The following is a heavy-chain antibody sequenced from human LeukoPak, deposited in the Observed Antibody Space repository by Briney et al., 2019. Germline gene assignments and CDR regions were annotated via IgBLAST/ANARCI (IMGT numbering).Heavy chain of an antibody. V-gene: IGHV3-9*03. Sequence: GGSLRLSCAASGFIFDDYAMHWVRQAPGKGLEWVSGISWNSGNIGYADSVKGRFTISRDNAKNSLYLQMNSLRSEDMALYYCAKALGGSYYVGFDYWGQGTLVTVSA. CDR3: AKALGGSYYVGFDY. J-gene: IGHJ4*02. CDR2: ISWNSGNI. CDR1: GFIFDDYA. D-gene: IGHD3-16*01.